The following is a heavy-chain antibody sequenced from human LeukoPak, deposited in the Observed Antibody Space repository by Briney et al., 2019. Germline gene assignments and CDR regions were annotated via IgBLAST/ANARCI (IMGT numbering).Heavy chain of an antibody. CDR3: TRRAARWQFDL. D-gene: IGHD5-24*01. CDR1: GFNFDDYA. Sequence: GRSLRLSCAVSGFNFDDYAMHWVRQAPGRGLEWVSGINWKTGNGIYADSVKGRFTISRDNAKNSLYLQMSSLRAEDTALYYCTRRAARWQFDLWGRGTLLTVSS. CDR2: INWKTGNG. V-gene: IGHV3-9*01. J-gene: IGHJ2*01.